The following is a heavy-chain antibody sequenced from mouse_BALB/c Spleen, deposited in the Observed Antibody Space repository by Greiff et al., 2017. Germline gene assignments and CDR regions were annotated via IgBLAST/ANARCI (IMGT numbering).Heavy chain of an antibody. CDR1: GFSITSGSL. D-gene: IGHD2-1*01. Sequence: DVQLVESGPGFVKPSQSLSLSCSVSGFSITSGSLWYWLRPIPGNILEWAGIISYDGSNNSYPALKNRITITRDTTKNQFFLKLNSLTTEDTATYYCARDYCDRDYWGQGTTLTVSS. CDR2: ISYDGSN. V-gene: IGHV3-6*02. J-gene: IGHJ2*01. CDR3: ARDYCDRDY.